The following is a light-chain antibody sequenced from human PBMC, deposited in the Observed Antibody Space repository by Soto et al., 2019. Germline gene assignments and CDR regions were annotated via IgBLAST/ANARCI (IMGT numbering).Light chain of an antibody. Sequence: QSALTQPPSASGSPGQSVTISCTGTSSHVGTYNYVSWYQQHPGKAPKLMIYEVNKRPAGVPDRFSGSKSGIMASLTVSGLQAEDEADYYCSSYAGNNNLYVFGTGTKV. CDR3: SSYAGNNNLYV. J-gene: IGLJ1*01. V-gene: IGLV2-8*01. CDR2: EVN. CDR1: SSHVGTYNY.